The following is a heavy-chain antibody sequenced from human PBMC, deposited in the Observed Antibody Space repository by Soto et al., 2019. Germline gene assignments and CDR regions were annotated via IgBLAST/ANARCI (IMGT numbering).Heavy chain of an antibody. CDR1: GGSISSSSYY. Sequence: PSETLSLTCTVSGGSISSSSYYWGWIRQPPGKGLEWIGSIYYSGSTYYNPSLKSRVTISVDTSKNQFSLKLSSVTAADTAVYYCARLTMIVVLYGMDVWGQGTTVTVSS. CDR2: IYYSGST. V-gene: IGHV4-39*01. J-gene: IGHJ6*02. D-gene: IGHD3-22*01. CDR3: ARLTMIVVLYGMDV.